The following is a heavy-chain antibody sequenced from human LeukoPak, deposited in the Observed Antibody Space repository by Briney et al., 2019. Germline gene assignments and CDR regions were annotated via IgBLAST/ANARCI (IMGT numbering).Heavy chain of an antibody. Sequence: SETLSLTCAVYGGSFSGYYWSWIRQPPGKGLEWLGEINHSGSTNYNPSLKSRVTISVDTSKNQFSLKLSSVTAADTAVYYCAREDGYCSGGNCYSYFDSWGQGTLVTVSS. V-gene: IGHV4-34*01. D-gene: IGHD2-15*01. CDR2: INHSGST. J-gene: IGHJ4*02. CDR3: AREDGYCSGGNCYSYFDS. CDR1: GGSFSGYY.